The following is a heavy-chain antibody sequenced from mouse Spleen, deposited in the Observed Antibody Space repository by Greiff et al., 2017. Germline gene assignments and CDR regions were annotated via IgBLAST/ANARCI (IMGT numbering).Heavy chain of an antibody. V-gene: IGHV5-16*01. CDR2: INYDGSST. CDR3: ARARLGRYWYFDV. Sequence: EVKVVESEGGLVQPGSSMKLSCTASGFTFSDYYMAWVRQVPEKGLEWVANINYDGSSTYYLDSLKSRFIISRVNAKNILYLQMSSLKSEDTATYYCARARLGRYWYFDVWGTGTTVTVSS. CDR1: GFTFSDYY. J-gene: IGHJ1*03. D-gene: IGHD4-1*01.